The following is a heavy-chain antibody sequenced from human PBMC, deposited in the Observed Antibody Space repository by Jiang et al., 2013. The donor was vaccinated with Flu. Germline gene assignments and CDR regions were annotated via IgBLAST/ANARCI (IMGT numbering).Heavy chain of an antibody. V-gene: IGHV5-51*01. J-gene: IGHJ6*02. Sequence: GAEVKKPGESLKISCKGSGYSFTSYWIGWVRQMPGKGLEWMGIIYPGDSDTRYSPSFQGQVTISADKSISTAYLQWSSLKASDTAMYYCATGNWRHDKWGYYYYYGMDVWGQGTTVTVSS. CDR2: IYPGDSDT. D-gene: IGHD1-14*01. CDR1: GYSFTSYW. CDR3: ATGNWRHDKWGYYYYYGMDV.